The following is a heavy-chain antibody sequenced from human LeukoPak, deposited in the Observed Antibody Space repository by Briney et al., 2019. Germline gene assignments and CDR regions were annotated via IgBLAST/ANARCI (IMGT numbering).Heavy chain of an antibody. CDR2: IYYSGST. V-gene: IGHV4-59*08. CDR1: GGSISSYY. J-gene: IGHJ4*02. D-gene: IGHD3-22*01. CDR3: ARLRSYDSSGYYPFDY. Sequence: SETLSLTCTVSGGSISSYYWSCIRQPPGKGLECIGYIYYSGSTNYNPSLNSRVTISVDTSKNQFFLKLSSVTAADTPVYYCARLRSYDSSGYYPFDYWGQGTLVTVSS.